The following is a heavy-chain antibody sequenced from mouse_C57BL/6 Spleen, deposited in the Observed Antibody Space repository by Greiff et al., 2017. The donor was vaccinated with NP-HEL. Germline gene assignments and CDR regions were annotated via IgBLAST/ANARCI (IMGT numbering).Heavy chain of an antibody. CDR2: FYPGSGSI. V-gene: IGHV1-62-2*01. Sequence: QVQLQQSGAELVKPGASVKLSCKASGYTFTEYTIHWVKQRSGQGLEWIGWFYPGSGSIKYNEKFKDKATLTADKSSSTVYMELSRLTSEDSADDFCARHGSIYDGYDETWFAYWGQGTLVTVSA. CDR1: GYTFTEYT. CDR3: ARHGSIYDGYDETWFAY. J-gene: IGHJ3*01. D-gene: IGHD2-2*01.